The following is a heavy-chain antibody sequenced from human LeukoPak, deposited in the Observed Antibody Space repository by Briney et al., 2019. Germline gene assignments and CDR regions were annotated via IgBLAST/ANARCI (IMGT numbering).Heavy chain of an antibody. Sequence: GGSLRLSCAASGFTSSSYDMTWVRQAPGKGLEWVSAISGSGGSTYYADSVKGRFTISRDNSKNTLYLQMNSLRAEDTAVYYCARDRWDAFDIWGQGTMVTVSS. D-gene: IGHD4-23*01. J-gene: IGHJ3*02. CDR3: ARDRWDAFDI. CDR1: GFTSSSYD. CDR2: ISGSGGST. V-gene: IGHV3-23*01.